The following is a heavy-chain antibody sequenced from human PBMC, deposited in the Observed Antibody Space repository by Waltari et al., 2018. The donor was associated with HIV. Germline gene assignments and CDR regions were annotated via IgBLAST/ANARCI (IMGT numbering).Heavy chain of an antibody. V-gene: IGHV4-39*07. J-gene: IGHJ4*02. Sequence: QLQLQESGPGLVKPSETLSLTCTVPGGSISSSSYYWGWIRQPPGKGLEWIGSIYYSGSTYYNPSLKSRVTISVDTSKNQFSLKLSSVTAADTAVYYCARDLSGSYHHFDYWGQGTLVTVSS. CDR2: IYYSGST. CDR3: ARDLSGSYHHFDY. D-gene: IGHD1-26*01. CDR1: GGSISSSSYY.